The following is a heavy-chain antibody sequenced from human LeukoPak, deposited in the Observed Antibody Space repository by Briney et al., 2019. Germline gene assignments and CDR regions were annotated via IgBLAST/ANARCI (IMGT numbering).Heavy chain of an antibody. V-gene: IGHV1-69*05. CDR2: IIPIFGTA. CDR1: GGTFSSYA. D-gene: IGHD1-7*01. Sequence: RASVKVSCKASGGTFSSYAISWVRQAPGQGLEWMGGIIPIFGTANYAQKFQGRVTITTDESTSTAYMELSSLRSEDTAVYYCASGANWNYAVYYYYYMDVWGKGTTVTVSS. CDR3: ASGANWNYAVYYYYYMDV. J-gene: IGHJ6*03.